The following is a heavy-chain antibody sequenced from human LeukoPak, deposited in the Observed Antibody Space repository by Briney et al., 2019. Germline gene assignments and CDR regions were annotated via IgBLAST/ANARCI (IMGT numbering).Heavy chain of an antibody. Sequence: GGSLRLSCAASGFTFTTYWMSWVRQAPGKGLEWVANIDNAGSDKYYVDSVEGRFTISRDNAKNSLYLQMNSLRAEDTAVYYCAKDNFLAGTGYLFAFDIWGQGTMVTVSS. V-gene: IGHV3-7*01. CDR3: AKDNFLAGTGYLFAFDI. CDR1: GFTFTTYW. CDR2: IDNAGSDK. J-gene: IGHJ3*02. D-gene: IGHD3/OR15-3a*01.